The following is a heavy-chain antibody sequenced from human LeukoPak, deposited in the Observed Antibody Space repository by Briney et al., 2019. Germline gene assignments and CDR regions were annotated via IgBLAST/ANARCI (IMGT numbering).Heavy chain of an antibody. CDR3: ARGEQLWYLFDY. V-gene: IGHV1-69*02. CDR1: GGTFSSYT. J-gene: IGHJ4*02. CDR2: IIPILGIA. D-gene: IGHD5-18*01. Sequence: SVKVSCKASGGTFSSYTISWVRQAPGQGLEWMGRIIPILGIANYAQKFQGRVTITADKSTSTAYMEPSSLRSEDTAVYYCARGEQLWYLFDYWGQGTLVTVSS.